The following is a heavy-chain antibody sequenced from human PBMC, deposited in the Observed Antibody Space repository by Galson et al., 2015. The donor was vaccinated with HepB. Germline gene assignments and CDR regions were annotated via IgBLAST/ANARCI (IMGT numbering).Heavy chain of an antibody. CDR3: AKEHHPSGYYDSSPYFDY. D-gene: IGHD3-22*01. Sequence: SLRLSCAASGFTFSSYGMHWVRQAPGKGLEWVAVISYDGSNKYYADSVKGRFTISRDNSKNTLYLQMNSLRAEDTAVYYCAKEHHPSGYYDSSPYFDYWGQGTLVTVSS. V-gene: IGHV3-30*18. J-gene: IGHJ4*02. CDR2: ISYDGSNK. CDR1: GFTFSSYG.